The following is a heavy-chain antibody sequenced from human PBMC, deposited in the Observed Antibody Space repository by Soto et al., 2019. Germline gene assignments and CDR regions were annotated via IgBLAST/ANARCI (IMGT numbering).Heavy chain of an antibody. J-gene: IGHJ6*02. Sequence: GESLKISCKGSGYSFTSYWIGWVRQMPGKGLEWMGIIYPGDSDTRYSPSFQGQVTISADKSISTAYLQWSSLKASDTAMYYCARHICGGDCYTYYYYYGMDVWGQGTTVTVSS. D-gene: IGHD2-21*02. V-gene: IGHV5-51*01. CDR3: ARHICGGDCYTYYYYYGMDV. CDR1: GYSFTSYW. CDR2: IYPGDSDT.